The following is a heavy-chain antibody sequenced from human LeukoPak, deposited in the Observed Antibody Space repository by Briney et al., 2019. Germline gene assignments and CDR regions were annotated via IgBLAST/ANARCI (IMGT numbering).Heavy chain of an antibody. CDR3: ARDLDGSGPYYGMDV. CDR2: IYTSGST. D-gene: IGHD3-10*01. J-gene: IGHJ6*02. V-gene: IGHV4-4*07. Sequence: SETLSLTCTVSGGSISSYYWSWIRQPAGKGLEWNGRIYTSGSTNYNPSLKSRVTMSVDTSKNQFSLKLSSVTAADTAVYYCARDLDGSGPYYGMDVWGQGTTVTVSS. CDR1: GGSISSYY.